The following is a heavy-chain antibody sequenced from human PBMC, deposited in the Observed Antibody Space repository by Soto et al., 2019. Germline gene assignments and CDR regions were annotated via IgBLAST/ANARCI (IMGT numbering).Heavy chain of an antibody. CDR1: GGSGGSFSGYY. CDR3: ARHNYDSSGYNTDGHFDY. Sequence: SETLSLTCAVYGGSGGSFSGYYWSWIRQPPGKGLEWIGEINHSGSTNYNPSLKSRVTISVDTSKNQFSLKLSSVTAADTAVYYCARHNYDSSGYNTDGHFDYWGQGTLVT. CDR2: INHSGST. D-gene: IGHD3-22*01. V-gene: IGHV4-34*01. J-gene: IGHJ4*02.